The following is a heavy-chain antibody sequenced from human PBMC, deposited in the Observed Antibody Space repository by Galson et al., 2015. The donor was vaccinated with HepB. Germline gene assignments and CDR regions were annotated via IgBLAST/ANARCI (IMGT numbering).Heavy chain of an antibody. CDR3: ANIAARGY. J-gene: IGHJ4*02. D-gene: IGHD6-6*01. V-gene: IGHV3-30-3*01. CDR2: ISYDGSNK. Sequence: LRLSCAASGFTFSSYAMHWVHQAPGKGLEWEAVISYDGSNKYYADSVKGRFTISRDNSKNTLYLQMNSLRAEDTAVYYCANIAARGYWGQGTLVTVSS. CDR1: GFTFSSYA.